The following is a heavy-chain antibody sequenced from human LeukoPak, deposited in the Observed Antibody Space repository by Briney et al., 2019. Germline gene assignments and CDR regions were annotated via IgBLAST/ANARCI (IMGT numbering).Heavy chain of an antibody. D-gene: IGHD4-17*01. CDR3: ARVAYGDYGAFDI. CDR1: GFTFSNYA. Sequence: GGSLRLSCAASGFTFSNYAMSWVRQAPGKGLEWVSGISGSGGNTYYADSVKGRFTISRDNAKNSLYLQMNSLRAEDTAVYYCARVAYGDYGAFDIWGQGTMVTVSS. CDR2: ISGSGGNT. V-gene: IGHV3-23*01. J-gene: IGHJ3*02.